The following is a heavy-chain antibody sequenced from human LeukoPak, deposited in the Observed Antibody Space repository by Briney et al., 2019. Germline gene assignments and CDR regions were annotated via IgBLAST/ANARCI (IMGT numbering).Heavy chain of an antibody. J-gene: IGHJ4*02. Sequence: GGSLRLSCVASGFTFDNYGMSWVRQAPGKGLEWVSGNNWNGGTTVYADSVKGRFTISRDNAKNSLYLQMNSLRADDTAVYYCSKQQATSLRYFDWSHFDYWGQGTLVTVSS. D-gene: IGHD3-9*01. CDR2: NNWNGGTT. V-gene: IGHV3-20*04. CDR3: SKQQATSLRYFDWSHFDY. CDR1: GFTFDNYG.